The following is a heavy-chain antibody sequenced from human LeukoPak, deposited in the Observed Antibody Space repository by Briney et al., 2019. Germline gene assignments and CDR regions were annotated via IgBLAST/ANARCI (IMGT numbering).Heavy chain of an antibody. Sequence: GGSLRLSCAASGFTFSSYWMHWVRHAPGKGLVWVSRINSDGSSTSYADSVKGRFTISRDNAKNTLYLQMNSLRAEDTAVYYCARADVDIVATIATDASDIWGQGTMVTVSS. CDR3: ARADVDIVATIATDASDI. V-gene: IGHV3-74*01. CDR2: INSDGSST. CDR1: GFTFSSYW. J-gene: IGHJ3*02. D-gene: IGHD5-12*01.